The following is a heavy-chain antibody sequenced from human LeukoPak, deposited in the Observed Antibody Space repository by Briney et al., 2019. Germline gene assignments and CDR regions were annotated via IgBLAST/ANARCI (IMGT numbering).Heavy chain of an antibody. D-gene: IGHD5-18*01. CDR3: ARAISGYNAIDY. Sequence: SETLSLTCTVSGYSISSAYYWGWIRQPPGKGLECIGGISRSGNTYYNPSLKSRVSIPIDTSKNQFSLKLTSVTAADTAVYYCARAISGYNAIDYWGQGTLVTVSS. CDR2: ISRSGNT. J-gene: IGHJ4*02. V-gene: IGHV4-38-2*02. CDR1: GYSISSAYY.